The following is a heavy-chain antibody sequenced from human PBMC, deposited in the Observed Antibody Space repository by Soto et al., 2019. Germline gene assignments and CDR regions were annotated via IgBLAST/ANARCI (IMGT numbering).Heavy chain of an antibody. J-gene: IGHJ3*02. V-gene: IGHV1-18*04. CDR2: ISAYSGNT. CDR3: ARDARPSIASAGTPDGFDI. Sequence: GASVKVSCKASGYTFTNSYMHWVRQAPGQGLEWMGWISAYSGNTNYAQNLQGRVTMTTDTSTSTAYMELRSLRSDDTAVYYCARDARPSIASAGTPDGFDIWARGQCSPAPQ. D-gene: IGHD6-13*01. CDR1: GYTFTNSY.